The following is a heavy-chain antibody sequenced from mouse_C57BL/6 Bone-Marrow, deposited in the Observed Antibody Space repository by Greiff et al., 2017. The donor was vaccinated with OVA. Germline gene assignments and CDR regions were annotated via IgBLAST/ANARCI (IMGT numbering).Heavy chain of an antibody. V-gene: IGHV1-72*01. CDR3: ARWRLRRGAGAMDY. CDR1: GYTFTSYW. CDR2: IDPNSGGT. D-gene: IGHD2-4*01. Sequence: VKLQQPGAELVKPGASVKLSCKASGYTFTSYWMHWVKQRPGRGLEWIGRIDPNSGGTKYNEKFKSKATLTVDKPSSTAYMQLSSLTSEDSAVYDCARWRLRRGAGAMDYWGQGTSVTVSS. J-gene: IGHJ4*01.